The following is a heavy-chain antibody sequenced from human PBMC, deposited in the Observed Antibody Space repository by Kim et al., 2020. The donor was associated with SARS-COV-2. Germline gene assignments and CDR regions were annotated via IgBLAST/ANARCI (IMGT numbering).Heavy chain of an antibody. J-gene: IGHJ5*02. Sequence: PSLKSRVTISVDTSKNQFSLKLSSVTAADTAVYYCARDRCSGGSCLWFDPWGQGTLVTVSS. CDR3: ARDRCSGGSCLWFDP. D-gene: IGHD2-15*01. V-gene: IGHV4-59*01.